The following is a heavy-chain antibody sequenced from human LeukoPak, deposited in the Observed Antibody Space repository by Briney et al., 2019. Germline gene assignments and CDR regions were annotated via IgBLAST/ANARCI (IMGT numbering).Heavy chain of an antibody. CDR3: ARDVAIAAAGYYFDY. Sequence: ASVKVSCKASGYTFTSYYMHWVRQAPGQALESMGIINPSGGSTSYAQKFQGRVTMTRDTSTSTVYMELSSLRSEDTAVYYCARDVAIAAAGYYFDYWGQGTLVTVSS. CDR1: GYTFTSYY. J-gene: IGHJ4*02. V-gene: IGHV1-46*01. CDR2: INPSGGST. D-gene: IGHD6-13*01.